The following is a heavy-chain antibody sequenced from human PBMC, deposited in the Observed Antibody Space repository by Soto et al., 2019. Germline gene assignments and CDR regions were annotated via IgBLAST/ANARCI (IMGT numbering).Heavy chain of an antibody. Sequence: QVHLIQSGAEVKKPGSSVKVSCKAAGGTFNTYTLIWVRQAPGHGLEWMGRIIPMLTVTNSEQKFQGILTLTADESTGTAFMELKSLRSDETAVYYCSIGSWSAETFDVWGQGTMVTVSS. J-gene: IGHJ3*01. CDR1: GGTFNTYT. CDR2: IIPMLTVT. V-gene: IGHV1-69*02. CDR3: SIGSWSAETFDV. D-gene: IGHD2-2*01.